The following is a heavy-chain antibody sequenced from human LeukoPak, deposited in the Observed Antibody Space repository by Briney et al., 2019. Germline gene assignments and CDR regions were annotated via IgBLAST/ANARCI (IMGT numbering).Heavy chain of an antibody. V-gene: IGHV3-9*01. D-gene: IGHD6-19*01. CDR3: ARAVSADGFTSAWDY. CDR1: GFTFDDYA. J-gene: IGHJ4*02. CDR2: ISWNSGSI. Sequence: GGSLRLSCAASGFTFDDYAMHWVRLPRGRGLEWVSGISWNSGSIGYADSVKGRFTISRDNAKNSLYLQMNSLRPEDTALYYCARAVSADGFTSAWDYWGQGTLVTVSS.